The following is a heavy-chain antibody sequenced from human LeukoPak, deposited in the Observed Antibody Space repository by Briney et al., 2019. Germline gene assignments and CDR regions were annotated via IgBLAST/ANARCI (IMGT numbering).Heavy chain of an antibody. CDR1: GYTFTNYY. J-gene: IGHJ3*02. CDR2: INPSGGST. D-gene: IGHD1-26*01. CDR3: ARVESWEHSGSSQDAFDI. Sequence: GASVKVSCKASGYTFTNYYIHWVRQAPGQGLEWMGVINPSGGSTSYAQMFQGRVTMTRDRSTSTLYMELSSLRSEDTAVYYCARVESWEHSGSSQDAFDIWGQGTMVTVSS. V-gene: IGHV1-46*01.